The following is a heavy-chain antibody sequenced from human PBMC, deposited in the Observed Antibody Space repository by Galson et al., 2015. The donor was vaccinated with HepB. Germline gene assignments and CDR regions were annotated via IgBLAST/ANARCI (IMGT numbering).Heavy chain of an antibody. CDR3: ARSRSWFSFDY. V-gene: IGHV1-2*02. CDR1: GYTFTGYY. Sequence: SCKASGYTFTGYYMHWVRQAPGQGLEWMGWINPNSGGTNYAQKFQGRVTMTRDTSISTAYMELSRLRSDDTAVYYCARSRSWFSFDYSGHRTLVTVSS. J-gene: IGHJ4*01. CDR2: INPNSGGT. D-gene: IGHD6-13*01.